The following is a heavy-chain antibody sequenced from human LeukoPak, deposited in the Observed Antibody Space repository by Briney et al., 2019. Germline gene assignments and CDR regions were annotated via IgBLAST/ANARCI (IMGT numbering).Heavy chain of an antibody. J-gene: IGHJ4*02. Sequence: KPSETLSLTCTVSGGSISRYYWSWIRQPTGKGLDWIWYIYYRGSTNYNPSLKSRVTISVDTSKNQFSLKLSSVTAADTAVYYCARTHYGSFDYWGQGTLVTVSS. CDR1: GGSISRYY. V-gene: IGHV4-59*01. CDR2: IYYRGST. CDR3: ARTHYGSFDY. D-gene: IGHD4-17*01.